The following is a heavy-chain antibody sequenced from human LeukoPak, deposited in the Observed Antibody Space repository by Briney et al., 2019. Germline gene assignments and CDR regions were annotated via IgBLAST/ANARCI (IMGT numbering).Heavy chain of an antibody. CDR1: GFTVSSYY. D-gene: IGHD1-26*01. CDR2: VHSIGTT. Sequence: GGSLRLSCTASGFTVSSYYMSWVRQAPGKGLEWVSVVHSIGTTSYADSVKGRFTISRDKSKNTLYLQMNSLRAEDTAVYYCARHVYSGHYHVGESDYWGQGTLVTVSS. V-gene: IGHV3-53*01. J-gene: IGHJ4*02. CDR3: ARHVYSGHYHVGESDY.